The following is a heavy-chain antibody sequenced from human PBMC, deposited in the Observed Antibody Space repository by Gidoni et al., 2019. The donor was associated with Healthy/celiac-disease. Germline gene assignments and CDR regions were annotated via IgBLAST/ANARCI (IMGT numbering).Heavy chain of an antibody. CDR2: INHSGST. V-gene: IGHV4-34*01. D-gene: IGHD3-22*01. CDR3: ARGFPQSDYYDSSGA. CDR1: GGSFSGYY. J-gene: IGHJ5*02. Sequence: QVQLQQWGAGLLKPSETLSLTCAVYGGSFSGYYWSWIRQPPGQGLEWIGEINHSGSTNYNPSLKSRVTISVDTSKNQFSLKLSSVTAADTAVYYCARGFPQSDYYDSSGAWGQGTLVTVSS.